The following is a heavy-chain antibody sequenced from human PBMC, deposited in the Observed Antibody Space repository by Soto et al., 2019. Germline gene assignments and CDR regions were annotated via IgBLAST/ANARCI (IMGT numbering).Heavy chain of an antibody. CDR1: GFTFSSYS. Sequence: GESLKISCAASGFTFSSYSMNWVRQAPGKGLEWVSSISSSSSYIYYADSVRGRFTISRDNAKNSLYLQMNSLRAEDTAVYYCASSRDGMIGDAFDIWGQGTMVTVSS. CDR3: ASSRDGMIGDAFDI. D-gene: IGHD3-22*01. CDR2: ISSSSSYI. V-gene: IGHV3-21*01. J-gene: IGHJ3*02.